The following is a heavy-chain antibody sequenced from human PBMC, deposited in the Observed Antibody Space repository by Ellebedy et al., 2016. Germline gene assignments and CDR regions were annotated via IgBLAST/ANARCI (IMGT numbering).Heavy chain of an antibody. J-gene: IGHJ4*02. Sequence: GESLKISCAASGFTFSRSGMHWVRQAPGKGLEWVAIIWLDGSKEYYADSVKGRFTISRDNSKNTLYMQMNSLRAEDTAVYYCARDKNTGYIDYWGQGALVTASS. D-gene: IGHD2-8*02. CDR2: IWLDGSKE. V-gene: IGHV3-33*01. CDR3: ARDKNTGYIDY. CDR1: GFTFSRSG.